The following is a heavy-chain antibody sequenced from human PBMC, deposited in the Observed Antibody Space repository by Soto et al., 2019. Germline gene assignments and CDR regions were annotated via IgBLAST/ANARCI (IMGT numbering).Heavy chain of an antibody. J-gene: IGHJ3*02. V-gene: IGHV2-70*11. D-gene: IGHD5-18*01. CDR3: ARNPEYSYGTGAFDI. CDR1: GFSLSTSGMC. CDR2: IDWDDDK. Sequence: SGPTLVNPTQTLTLTCTFSGFSLSTSGMCVSWIRQPPGKALEWLARIDWDDDKYYSTSLKTRLTISKDTSKNQVVLTMTNMDPVDTATYYCARNPEYSYGTGAFDIWGQGTMVTVSS.